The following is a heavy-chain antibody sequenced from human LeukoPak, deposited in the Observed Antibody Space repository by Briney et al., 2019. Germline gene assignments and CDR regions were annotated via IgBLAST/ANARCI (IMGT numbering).Heavy chain of an antibody. V-gene: IGHV4-39*01. CDR3: PRLEVRWFGELLSHRWFDP. CDR1: GGSISSSSYY. J-gene: IGHJ5*02. CDR2: IFYSGST. D-gene: IGHD3-10*01. Sequence: SETLSLTCTVSGGSISSSSYYWGWIRQPPGKGLEWIGSIFYSGSTSYNPSLKSRVTISVDTSKNQFSLKLTSVTAADTAVYYCPRLEVRWFGELLSHRWFDPWGQGTLVTVSS.